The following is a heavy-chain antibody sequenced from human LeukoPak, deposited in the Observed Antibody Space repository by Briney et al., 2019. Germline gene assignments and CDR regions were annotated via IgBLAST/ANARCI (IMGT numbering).Heavy chain of an antibody. J-gene: IGHJ6*03. D-gene: IGHD3-10*01. CDR1: GDSISSSSYY. CDR3: ATYSMVPAMDA. V-gene: IGHV4-39*07. Sequence: SETLSLICTVSGDSISSSSYYWGWIRQPRGKGLDWIGSIYYSGSTYYNPSLKSRVTISVGTSKNQFSPKLSSVTAADTAVYYCATYSMVPAMDAWGKGTTVTVSS. CDR2: IYYSGST.